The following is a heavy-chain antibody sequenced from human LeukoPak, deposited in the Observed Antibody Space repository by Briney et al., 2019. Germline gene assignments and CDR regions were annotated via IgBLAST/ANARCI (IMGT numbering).Heavy chain of an antibody. CDR1: GGTFSSYA. Sequence: SCKASGGTFSSYAISWVRQAPGQGLEWVSAISASGDSTHYADSVKGRFTISRDNSKNTLYLQMKSLRAEDTALYYCAKGSGTTYRYNWFGPWGQGALVTVSS. J-gene: IGHJ5*02. D-gene: IGHD1-26*01. V-gene: IGHV3-23*01. CDR2: ISASGDST. CDR3: AKGSGTTYRYNWFGP.